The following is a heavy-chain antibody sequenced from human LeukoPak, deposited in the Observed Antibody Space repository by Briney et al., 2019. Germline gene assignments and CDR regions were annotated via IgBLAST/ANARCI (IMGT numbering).Heavy chain of an antibody. CDR3: ARASSGWSPLDS. V-gene: IGHV3-53*01. CDR2: LYSGGTT. D-gene: IGHD6-19*01. CDR1: GFTVSSNY. Sequence: GGSLRLSCAASGFTVSSNYMSWVRQAPGKGLEWVSVLYSGGTTHYADSVRGRFRISRDNSKNTLHLQMTSLRGEDTAVYYCARASSGWSPLDSWGQGTLVTVSS. J-gene: IGHJ5*02.